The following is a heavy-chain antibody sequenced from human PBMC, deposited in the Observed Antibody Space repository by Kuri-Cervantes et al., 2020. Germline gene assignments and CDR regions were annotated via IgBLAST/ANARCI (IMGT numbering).Heavy chain of an antibody. D-gene: IGHD6-13*01. J-gene: IGHJ5*02. Sequence: LSLTCAASGFTFSSYAMHWVRQAPGKRLEWVAIISYDGSNKSYGDSVKGRFTISRDNSKNTLYLQMNSLRAEDTAVYYCAKDQYSSTINWFDPWGQGTLVTVSS. CDR2: ISYDGSNK. CDR3: AKDQYSSTINWFDP. CDR1: GFTFSSYA. V-gene: IGHV3-30-3*01.